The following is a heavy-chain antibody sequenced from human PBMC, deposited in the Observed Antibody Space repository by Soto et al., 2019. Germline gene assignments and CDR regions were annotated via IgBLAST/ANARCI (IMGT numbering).Heavy chain of an antibody. CDR3: VRGSKDSYPASRICDF. V-gene: IGHV3-23*01. D-gene: IGHD3-3*02. CDR2: ITDTGGDA. CDR1: GLTFGSRA. Sequence: VQLLESGGALIQPGGSLRLSCVASGLTFGSRAMSWVRQSPGEGLEWVSTITDTGGDAKYADSVRGRFAISRDNSKITLYLQMSALRAEDSAIYFCVRGSKDSYPASRICDFWGRGTLVSVSS. J-gene: IGHJ4*02.